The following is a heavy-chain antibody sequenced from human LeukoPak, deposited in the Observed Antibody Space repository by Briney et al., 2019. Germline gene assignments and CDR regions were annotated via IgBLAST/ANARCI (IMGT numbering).Heavy chain of an antibody. V-gene: IGHV4-34*01. CDR3: ARLEWLGNPYNWFDP. J-gene: IGHJ5*02. CDR1: GGSFSGYY. Sequence: SETLSLTCAVYGGSFSGYYWSWIRQPPGKGLEWIGEINHSGSTYYNPSLKSRVAISVDTSKNQFSLKLSSVTAADTAVYYCARLEWLGNPYNWFDPWGQGTLVTVSS. CDR2: INHSGST. D-gene: IGHD6-19*01.